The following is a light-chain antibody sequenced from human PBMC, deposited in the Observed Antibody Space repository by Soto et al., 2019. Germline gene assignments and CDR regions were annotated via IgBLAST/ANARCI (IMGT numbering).Light chain of an antibody. CDR2: KAS. CDR1: QSISSW. V-gene: IGKV1-5*03. Sequence: DIQMTQSPSTLSASVGDRVTITCRASQSISSWLAWYQQKPGKAPKLLIYKASSLESGVPSRFSGSRSGTEFTLTISSLQPDDFANYYCQQYNNYSQTFGQGNKVEIK. J-gene: IGKJ1*01. CDR3: QQYNNYSQT.